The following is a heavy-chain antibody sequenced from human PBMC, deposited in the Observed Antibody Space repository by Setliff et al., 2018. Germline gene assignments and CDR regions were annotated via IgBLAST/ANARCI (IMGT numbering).Heavy chain of an antibody. Sequence: GGSLRLSCTVYGFNFNKYWMYWVRQAPGKGLEWVSRINGDATIAHYADSVKGRLTISRDNSKNTIDLQVNSLRAEDTAVYYCRVWIGDLSRDFWGRGTLVTVSS. D-gene: IGHD3-10*01. CDR2: INGDATIA. CDR1: GFNFNKYW. J-gene: IGHJ4*02. V-gene: IGHV3-74*01. CDR3: RVWIGDLSRDF.